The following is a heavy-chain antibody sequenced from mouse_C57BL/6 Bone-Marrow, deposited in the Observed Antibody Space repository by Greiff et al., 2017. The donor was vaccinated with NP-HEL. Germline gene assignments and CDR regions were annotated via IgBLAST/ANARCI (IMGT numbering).Heavy chain of an antibody. CDR2: IYPGDGDT. J-gene: IGHJ3*01. CDR1: GYAFTSSW. Sequence: QVQLKESGPELVKPGASVKLSCKASGYAFTSSWMNWVKQRPGQGLEWIGRIYPGDGDTNYNGKFKGKATLTADKSSSTAYMQLSSLTSEDSAVYFCALYECYSSSFAYGGQETRVTVSA. D-gene: IGHD2-3*01. CDR3: ALYECYSSSFAY. V-gene: IGHV1-82*01.